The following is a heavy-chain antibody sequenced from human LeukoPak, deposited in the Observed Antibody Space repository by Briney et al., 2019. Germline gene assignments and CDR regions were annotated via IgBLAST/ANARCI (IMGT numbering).Heavy chain of an antibody. Sequence: ASVKVSCKASGYTFTSYGISWVRQAPGQGLEWMGWISACNGNTNYAQKLQGRVTMTTDTSTSTAYMELRSLRSDDTAVYYRARDPAVTRPFDYWGQGTLVTVSS. V-gene: IGHV1-18*01. CDR3: ARDPAVTRPFDY. J-gene: IGHJ4*02. D-gene: IGHD4-17*01. CDR2: ISACNGNT. CDR1: GYTFTSYG.